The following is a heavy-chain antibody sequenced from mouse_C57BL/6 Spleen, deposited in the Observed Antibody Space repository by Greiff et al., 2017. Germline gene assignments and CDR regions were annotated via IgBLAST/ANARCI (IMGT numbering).Heavy chain of an antibody. J-gene: IGHJ1*03. CDR3: ARHLDGYYEYFDV. D-gene: IGHD2-3*01. CDR1: GFTFSSYG. V-gene: IGHV5-6*01. CDR2: ISSGCNYT. Sequence: EVQLQESGGDLVKPGGSLKLSCAASGFTFSSYGMSWVRQTPDKRLEWVATISSGCNYTYYPDSVKGRFTISRDKAKNTLYLQMSSLKSEDTAMYYCARHLDGYYEYFDVWGTGTTVTVSS.